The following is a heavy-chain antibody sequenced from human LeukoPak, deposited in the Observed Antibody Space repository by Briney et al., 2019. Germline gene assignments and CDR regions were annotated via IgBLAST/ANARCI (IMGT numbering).Heavy chain of an antibody. CDR1: RFTGPPFSAHW. V-gene: IGHV3-74*01. J-gene: IGHJ6*02. CDR2: INGDVTMT. CDR3: ATDNWYVMNL. Sequence: GGSLRLSCAASRFTGPPFSAHWMHWVRQAPAQGLMWVAHINGDVTMTTYADSVEGRFIISRDNAKKTLFLQMDSLRLEDTAVYFCATDNWYVMNLWGQGTTVTVSS. D-gene: IGHD1-20*01.